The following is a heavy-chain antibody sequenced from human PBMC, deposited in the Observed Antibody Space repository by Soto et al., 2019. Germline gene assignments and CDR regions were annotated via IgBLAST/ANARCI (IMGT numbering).Heavy chain of an antibody. CDR3: ARAGVVVPAATHFDY. D-gene: IGHD2-2*01. CDR1: GFTFSSYS. V-gene: IGHV3-21*01. CDR2: ISSSSSYI. J-gene: IGHJ4*02. Sequence: EVQLVESGGGLVKPGGSLRLSCAASGFTFSSYSMNWVRQAPGKGLEWVSSISSSSSYIYYADSVKGRLTISRDNAKNSLYLQMNSLRAEDTAVYYCARAGVVVPAATHFDYWGQGTLVTVSS.